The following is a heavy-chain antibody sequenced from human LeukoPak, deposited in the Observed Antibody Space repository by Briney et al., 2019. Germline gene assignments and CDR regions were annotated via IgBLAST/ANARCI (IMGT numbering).Heavy chain of an antibody. D-gene: IGHD3-10*01. CDR3: TRDPSMVRGSFSIDF. V-gene: IGHV1-2*02. Sequence: ASVRVSCKASGYTFTGYYMHWVRQAPGQGLEWMGWINPNTGGTNYAQRFQGRVTMTRDTSISTAYLDLSRLTSDDTAVYYCTRDPSMVRGSFSIDFWGQGTLVTVFS. J-gene: IGHJ4*02. CDR2: INPNTGGT. CDR1: GYTFTGYY.